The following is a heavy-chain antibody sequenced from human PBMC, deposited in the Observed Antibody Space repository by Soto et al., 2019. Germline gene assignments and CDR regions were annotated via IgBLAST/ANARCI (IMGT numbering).Heavy chain of an antibody. V-gene: IGHV5-51*03. J-gene: IGHJ6*03. D-gene: IGHD3-3*01. CDR3: ARLNRPEAGFVNYMDV. CDR2: VYPGDSDT. CDR1: GYSFTTYW. Sequence: EVQLVQSGAVVKKPGESLKISCEGSGYSFTTYWIAWVRQMPGKGLEWMGIVYPGDSDTRYSPSFQGQVTISADKSITTAYLQWSSLKALDTAVYYCARLNRPEAGFVNYMDVWGKGTTVTVSS.